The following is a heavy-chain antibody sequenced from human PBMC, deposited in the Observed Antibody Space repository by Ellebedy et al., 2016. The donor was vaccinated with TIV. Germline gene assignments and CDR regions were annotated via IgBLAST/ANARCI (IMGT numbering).Heavy chain of an antibody. J-gene: IGHJ4*02. Sequence: GGSLRLSXVVSGLAFRSYNMAWVRLSPGKGLEWVSTITSSGDRTFYADSVKGRFTISRDNSKNTLYLQMSSLRAEDTAVYSCVKIQYSVNDFFDYWGQGTQVTVSS. V-gene: IGHV3-23*01. CDR2: ITSSGDRT. CDR1: GLAFRSYN. CDR3: VKIQYSVNDFFDY. D-gene: IGHD5/OR15-5a*01.